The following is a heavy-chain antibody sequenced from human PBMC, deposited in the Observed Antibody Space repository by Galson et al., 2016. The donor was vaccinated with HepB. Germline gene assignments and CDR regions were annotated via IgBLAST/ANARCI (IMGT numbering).Heavy chain of an antibody. CDR2: VFHNGNT. CDR1: GGSISSSTW. Sequence: SETLSLTCTVSGGSISSSTWWSWVRQPPGKGLEWIGDVFHNGNTNYKSSLKSRVTISVDKSKNQFSLNLTSVTASDTAVYYCARMLYCSGGSCYIFGAWGQGTLFTVSS. V-gene: IGHV4-4*02. D-gene: IGHD2-15*01. CDR3: ARMLYCSGGSCYIFGA. J-gene: IGHJ5*02.